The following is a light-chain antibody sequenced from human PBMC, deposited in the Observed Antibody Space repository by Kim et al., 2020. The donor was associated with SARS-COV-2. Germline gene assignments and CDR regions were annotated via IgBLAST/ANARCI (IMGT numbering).Light chain of an antibody. V-gene: IGLV3-1*01. Sequence: VSPGQTASFTCSGDKLGDKKASWYQQKPGQSPVLVIYQDTKRPSGIPERFSGSNSGNTATLTISGTQAVDEADYYCQAWDSGTVVFGGGTQLTVL. J-gene: IGLJ2*01. CDR1: KLGDKK. CDR2: QDT. CDR3: QAWDSGTVV.